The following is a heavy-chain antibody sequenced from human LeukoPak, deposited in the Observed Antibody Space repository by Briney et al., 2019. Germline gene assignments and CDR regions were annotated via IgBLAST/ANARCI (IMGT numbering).Heavy chain of an antibody. CDR1: GFTFSSYA. D-gene: IGHD3-22*01. Sequence: GASLRLSCAASGFTFSSYAMSWVRQAPGKGLEWVSAISGSGGSTCYADSVKGRFTISRDNSKNTLYLQMNSLRAEDTAVYYCAKRDYYDSSGYSLHGFGMDVWGQGTTVTVSS. CDR2: ISGSGGST. CDR3: AKRDYYDSSGYSLHGFGMDV. V-gene: IGHV3-23*01. J-gene: IGHJ6*02.